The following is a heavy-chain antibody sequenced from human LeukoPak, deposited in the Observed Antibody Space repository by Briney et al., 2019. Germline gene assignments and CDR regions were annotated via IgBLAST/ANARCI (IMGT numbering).Heavy chain of an antibody. CDR3: ARSLPGIPDYYYGMDV. J-gene: IGHJ6*02. CDR1: GGSISNYY. Sequence: SETLSLTCTVSGGSISNYYWSWIRQPPGKGLEWIGYIYYSGSTNYNPSLKSRVTISVDTSKNQFSLKLSSVTAADTAVYYCARSLPGIPDYYYGMDVWGQGTTVTVSS. CDR2: IYYSGST. V-gene: IGHV4-59*01.